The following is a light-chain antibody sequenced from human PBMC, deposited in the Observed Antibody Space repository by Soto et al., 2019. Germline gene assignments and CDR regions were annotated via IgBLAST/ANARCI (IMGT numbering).Light chain of an antibody. V-gene: IGKV1-5*01. J-gene: IGKJ3*01. CDR2: DAS. CDR3: QQYNSYPFT. CDR1: QSISSW. Sequence: DIPMTQSPSTLSASVGDRVTITCRASQSISSWLAWYQQKPGKAPKLLIYDASSLESGVPSRFSGSGSGTDFTLTISSLQPDDFATYYCQQYNSYPFTFGPGTKVDIK.